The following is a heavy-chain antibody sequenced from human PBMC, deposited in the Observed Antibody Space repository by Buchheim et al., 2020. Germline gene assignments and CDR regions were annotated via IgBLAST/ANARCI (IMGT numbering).Heavy chain of an antibody. D-gene: IGHD6-19*01. CDR3: ARARGSGWYYFDN. J-gene: IGHJ4*02. CDR2: IKPNRGGQ. CDR1: GYTFTGYH. V-gene: IGHV1-2*02. Sequence: QVQLVQSGAEVKRPGASVKVSCKASGYTFTGYHMHWVRQAPGQGLEWMEWIKPNRGGQTLPRKFQGRVPWTRNPSFSTANMELSRLGYDDTAVYYCARARGSGWYYFDNWGQGTL.